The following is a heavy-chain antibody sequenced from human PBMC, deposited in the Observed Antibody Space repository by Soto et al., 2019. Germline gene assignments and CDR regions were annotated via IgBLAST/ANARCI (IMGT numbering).Heavy chain of an antibody. D-gene: IGHD4-4*01. CDR1: GFTFSDYY. V-gene: IGHV3-11*06. CDR2: ISSSSSYT. Sequence: GGSLRLSCAASGFTFSDYYMSWIRQAPGKGLEWVSYISSSSSYTNYADSVKGRFTISRDNAKNSLYLQMNSLRAEDTAVYYCARDMLNDYSNYVAFDIWGQGTMVTVSS. CDR3: ARDMLNDYSNYVAFDI. J-gene: IGHJ3*02.